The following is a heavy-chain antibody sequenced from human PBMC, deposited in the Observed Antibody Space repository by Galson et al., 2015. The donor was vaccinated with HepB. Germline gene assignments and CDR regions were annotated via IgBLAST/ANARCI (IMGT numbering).Heavy chain of an antibody. CDR3: ASGSGFSGSYYFYFDN. D-gene: IGHD1-26*01. Sequence: SVKVSCKASGGTFNSYGVNWVRQAPGQGLEYMGRIIPVLGSANYVQKFQGRVTFTADKSTGTAYMTLSGLRSDDTAIYYCASGSGFSGSYYFYFDNWGQGTLVTVSS. CDR2: IIPVLGSA. CDR1: GGTFNSYG. V-gene: IGHV1-69*04. J-gene: IGHJ4*02.